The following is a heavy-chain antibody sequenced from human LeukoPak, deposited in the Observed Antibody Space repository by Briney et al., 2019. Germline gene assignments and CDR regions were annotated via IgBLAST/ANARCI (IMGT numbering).Heavy chain of an antibody. Sequence: SETLSLTCTVSGGSISSGSYYWSWIRQPAGKGLECIGRIFTSGSTNYNPSLKSRVTISVDTSKNQFSLKLASLTAADTAVYYCARGGRDYDYVWGSYRYKSYFAYWGQGTLVTVSS. D-gene: IGHD3-16*02. J-gene: IGHJ4*02. CDR1: GGSISSGSYY. V-gene: IGHV4-61*02. CDR3: ARGGRDYDYVWGSYRYKSYFAY. CDR2: IFTSGST.